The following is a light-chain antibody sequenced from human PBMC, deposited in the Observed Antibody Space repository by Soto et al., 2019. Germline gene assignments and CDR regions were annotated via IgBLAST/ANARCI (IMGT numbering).Light chain of an antibody. CDR3: QPYNSYPRT. CDR1: QSISSW. Sequence: DIQMTQSPSTLSASVGDRVTITCRASQSISSWLAWYQQKPGKAPKLLIYDASSLESGVPSRFSGSGSGTEFTPTISSLQPDDFATYDCQPYNSYPRTFGQGTKVEI. CDR2: DAS. V-gene: IGKV1-5*01. J-gene: IGKJ1*01.